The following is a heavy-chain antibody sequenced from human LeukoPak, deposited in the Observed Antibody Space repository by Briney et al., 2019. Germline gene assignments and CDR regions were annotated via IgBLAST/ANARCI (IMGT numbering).Heavy chain of an antibody. Sequence: SETLSLTCTVSGGSISSYYWSWIRQPAGKGLEWIGRIYTSGSTNYNPSLKSRVTMSVDTSKNQFSLKLSSVTAADTAVYYCAARYYYDSSGYFHWDQGTLVTVSS. D-gene: IGHD3-22*01. J-gene: IGHJ4*02. V-gene: IGHV4-4*07. CDR1: GGSISSYY. CDR2: IYTSGST. CDR3: AARYYYDSSGYFH.